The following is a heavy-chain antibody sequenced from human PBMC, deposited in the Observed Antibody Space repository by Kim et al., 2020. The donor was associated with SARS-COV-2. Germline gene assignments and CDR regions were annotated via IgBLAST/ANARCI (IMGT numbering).Heavy chain of an antibody. Sequence: YADSRKGRFTISRDNAKNTLYLQMNSLRAEDTAVYYCARGVGVIGYGMDVWGQGTTVTVSS. V-gene: IGHV3-30*01. D-gene: IGHD3-22*01. CDR3: ARGVGVIGYGMDV. J-gene: IGHJ6*02.